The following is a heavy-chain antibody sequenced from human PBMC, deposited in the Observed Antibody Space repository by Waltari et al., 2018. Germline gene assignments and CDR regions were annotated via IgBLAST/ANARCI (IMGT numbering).Heavy chain of an antibody. CDR2: IDTHGRRT. D-gene: IGHD1-26*01. CDR1: GFPFSTYW. V-gene: IGHV3-74*01. CDR3: GRDLGGSGSD. Sequence: EVQVVESGGGLVQPGGSLRLSCAASGFPFSTYWMHWVRQVPGKGLVWVSRIDTHGRRTDYADSVKGRFTISRDNAKNTLYLQMNSLTAEDTAVYYCGRDLGGSGSDWGQGTLVTVSS. J-gene: IGHJ4*02.